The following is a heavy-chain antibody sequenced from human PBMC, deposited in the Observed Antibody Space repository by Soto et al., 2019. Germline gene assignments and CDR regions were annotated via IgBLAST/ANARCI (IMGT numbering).Heavy chain of an antibody. CDR1: GYSFSTYG. V-gene: IGHV1-18*04. Sequence: ASVKVSCKASGYSFSTYGFIWVRQAPGQGLECVGWISAHNGDTHYSQKFQGRVTLTTDTSTNTGSMELRSLTSDDTAGYFCATEPIYYNDGSGYYPLGHWGQGTLVTVSS. D-gene: IGHD3-22*01. J-gene: IGHJ4*02. CDR2: ISAHNGDT. CDR3: ATEPIYYNDGSGYYPLGH.